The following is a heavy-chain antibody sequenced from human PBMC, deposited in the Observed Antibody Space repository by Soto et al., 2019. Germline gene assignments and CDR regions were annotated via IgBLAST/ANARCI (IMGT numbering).Heavy chain of an antibody. Sequence: PSETLSLTCSVSGGSVSDKTYYWSWIWQPPGKRLEWIGCIYYSGSTYYNPSLKSRVTISVDTSKNRFSLKLSSVTAADTAVYYCASNSRAAYYYYYGMDVWGQGTTVTVSS. V-gene: IGHV4-39*01. CDR3: ASNSRAAYYYYYGMDV. J-gene: IGHJ6*02. CDR1: GGSVSDKTYY. D-gene: IGHD6-13*01. CDR2: IYYSGST.